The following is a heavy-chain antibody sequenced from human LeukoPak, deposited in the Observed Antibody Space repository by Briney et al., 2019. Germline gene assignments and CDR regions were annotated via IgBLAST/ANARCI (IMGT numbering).Heavy chain of an antibody. D-gene: IGHD5-18*01. CDR2: IYTSGST. V-gene: IGHV4-4*07. CDR3: ARGRGYSYGPYPYYYYYMDV. J-gene: IGHJ6*03. Sequence: PSETLSLTCTVSGGSISSYYWSWIRQPAGKGLEWIGRIYTSGSTNYNPSLKSRVTMSVDTSKNQFSLKLSSVTAADTAVYYCARGRGYSYGPYPYYYYYMDVWGKGTTVTVSS. CDR1: GGSISSYY.